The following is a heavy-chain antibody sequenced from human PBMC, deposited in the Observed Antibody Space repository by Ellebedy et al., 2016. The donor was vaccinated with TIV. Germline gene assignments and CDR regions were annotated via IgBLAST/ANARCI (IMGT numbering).Heavy chain of an antibody. V-gene: IGHV5-51*01. D-gene: IGHD1-26*01. J-gene: IGHJ4*02. Sequence: GESLKISCQGSGYSFTSYWIGWVRQMPGQGLEWMGIIYPGDSDTRYSPSFQGQVTISADKSISTAYLQWSSLKASDTAMYYCARRGWSGSPEGEADYWGQGTLVTVSS. CDR3: ARRGWSGSPEGEADY. CDR1: GYSFTSYW. CDR2: IYPGDSDT.